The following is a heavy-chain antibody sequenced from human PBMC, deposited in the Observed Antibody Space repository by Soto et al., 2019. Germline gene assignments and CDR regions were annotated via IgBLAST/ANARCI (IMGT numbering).Heavy chain of an antibody. J-gene: IGHJ6*02. D-gene: IGHD2-15*01. CDR3: ARGGYCSGGSCYSENSYYYYGMDV. V-gene: IGHV3-13*01. CDR1: GFTFSTYY. CDR2: FGTAGDT. Sequence: EAYLTLSYETSGFTFSTYYMHGFRQATWLGLELVSAFGTAGDTYYPGSVKGRFTISRENAKNSLYLQMNSLRAEDTAVFYCARGGYCSGGSCYSENSYYYYGMDVWGQGT.